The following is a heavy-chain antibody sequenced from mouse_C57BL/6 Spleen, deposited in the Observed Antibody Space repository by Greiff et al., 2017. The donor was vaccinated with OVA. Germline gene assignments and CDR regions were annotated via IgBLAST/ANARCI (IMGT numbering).Heavy chain of an antibody. CDR1: GYTFTSYW. CDR2: IDPSDSET. J-gene: IGHJ4*01. V-gene: IGHV1-52*01. Sequence: QVQLKQSGAELVRPGSSVKLSCKASGYTFTSYWMHWVKQRPIQGLEWIGNIDPSDSETHYNQKFKDKATLTVDKSSSTAYMQLSSLTSEDSAVYYCARGLRSYELAMDYWGQGTSVTVSS. D-gene: IGHD2-12*01. CDR3: ARGLRSYELAMDY.